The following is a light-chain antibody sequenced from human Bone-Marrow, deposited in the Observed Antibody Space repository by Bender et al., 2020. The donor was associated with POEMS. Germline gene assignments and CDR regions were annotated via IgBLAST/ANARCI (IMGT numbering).Light chain of an antibody. Sequence: QSALTQPASVSGSPGQSVTISCTGTSSDVGGYDSVCWYQQSPGKAPKLLIYDVRHRPSGVSDRFSGSKSGNTASLTISGLQVEDEADYFCYSYAGGYSWVFGGGTKLTVL. V-gene: IGLV2-14*03. CDR3: YSYAGGYSWV. CDR1: SSDVGGYDS. J-gene: IGLJ3*02. CDR2: DVR.